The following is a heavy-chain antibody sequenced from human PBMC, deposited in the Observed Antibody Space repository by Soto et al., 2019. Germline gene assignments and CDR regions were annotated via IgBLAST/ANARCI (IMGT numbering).Heavy chain of an antibody. CDR2: TYYRSKWYN. CDR1: GDSVSSNSAA. J-gene: IGHJ6*02. V-gene: IGHV6-1*01. CDR3: ARDYIFGGNPHYYYGMDV. Sequence: SQTLALTCAISGDSVSSNSAAWNWIGQSPSRGLEWLGRTYYRSKWYNDYAVSVKSRITINPDTSKNQFSLQLNSVTPEDTAVYYCARDYIFGGNPHYYYGMDVWGQGTTVTVSS. D-gene: IGHD2-15*01.